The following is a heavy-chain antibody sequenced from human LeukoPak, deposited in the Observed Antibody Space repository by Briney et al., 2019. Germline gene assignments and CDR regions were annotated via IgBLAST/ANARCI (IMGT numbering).Heavy chain of an antibody. Sequence: GGSLGLSCAASGFTFSSYSMNWVRQAPGKGLEWVSSISSSSSYIYYAGSVKGRFTISRDNAKNSLYLQMNSLRAEDTAVYYCARADLPYSYGPAKAFDIWGQGTMVTVSS. V-gene: IGHV3-21*01. D-gene: IGHD5-18*01. CDR1: GFTFSSYS. CDR3: ARADLPYSYGPAKAFDI. J-gene: IGHJ3*02. CDR2: ISSSSSYI.